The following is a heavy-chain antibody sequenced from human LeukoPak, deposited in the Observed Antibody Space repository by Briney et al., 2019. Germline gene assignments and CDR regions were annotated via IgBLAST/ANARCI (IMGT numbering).Heavy chain of an antibody. D-gene: IGHD2-15*01. CDR3: ASFYCSGGSCYQYFSYYYMDV. Sequence: PSETLSLTCTVSGYSISSGYYWAWIRQPPGKGLQWIGNIYHSGNTYYNPSLKSRVSISVDTSKNQFSLRLTSVTAADTAVYYCASFYCSGGSCYQYFSYYYMDVWGKGTTVTISS. J-gene: IGHJ6*03. CDR2: IYHSGNT. V-gene: IGHV4-38-2*02. CDR1: GYSISSGYY.